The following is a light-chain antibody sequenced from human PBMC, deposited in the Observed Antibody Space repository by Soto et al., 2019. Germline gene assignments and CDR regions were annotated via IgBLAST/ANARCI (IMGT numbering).Light chain of an antibody. CDR3: TSYTSRSIDYV. V-gene: IGLV2-14*01. CDR1: SSDVGGYNY. CDR2: EVS. J-gene: IGLJ1*01. Sequence: QSALTQPASVSGSPGQSITISSTGTSSDVGGYNYVSWYQQHPGKAPKLMIYEVSNRPSGVSNRFSGSKSGNTASLTISGLQAEDEADYYCTSYTSRSIDYVFGTGTKLTVL.